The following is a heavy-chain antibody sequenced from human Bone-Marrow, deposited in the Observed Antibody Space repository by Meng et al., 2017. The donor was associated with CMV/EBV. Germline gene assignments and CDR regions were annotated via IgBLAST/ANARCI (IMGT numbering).Heavy chain of an antibody. CDR2: IYSSGST. CDR3: ASITTSYTRFDY. Sequence: SETLSLTCTVSGGSINSYYWRWIRQPAGKGLEWIGRIYSSGSTNYNPSLKSRVTMSVDTSKKQFSLKLSSVTAADTAIYYCASITTSYTRFDYWGQGTLVTVSS. CDR1: GGSINSYY. D-gene: IGHD4-11*01. V-gene: IGHV4-4*07. J-gene: IGHJ4*02.